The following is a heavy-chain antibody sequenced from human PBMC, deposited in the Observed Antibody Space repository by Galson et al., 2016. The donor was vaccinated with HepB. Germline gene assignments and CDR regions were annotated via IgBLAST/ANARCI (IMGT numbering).Heavy chain of an antibody. CDR2: TYYRSRGGWDQ. CDR3: ARATDYGDYANGMDV. D-gene: IGHD4-17*01. Sequence: CAISGDSVSSNSVTWNWIRQSPSRGLEWLGRTYYRSRGGWDQDYTISVKSRISINPDTSGNQFSLQLRSVTPEDTAVYYCARATDYGDYANGMDVWDKGTMVTVSS. V-gene: IGHV6-1*01. J-gene: IGHJ6*04. CDR1: GDSVSSNSVT.